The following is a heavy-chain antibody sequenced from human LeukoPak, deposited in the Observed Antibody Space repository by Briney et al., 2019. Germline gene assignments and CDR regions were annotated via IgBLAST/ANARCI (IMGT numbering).Heavy chain of an antibody. CDR3: ARGGYYDSSGSLYNWFDP. J-gene: IGHJ5*02. CDR2: ISAYNGHT. Sequence: ASVKVSCKASGYTFTTYGISWVRQAPGQGLEWMGWISAYNGHTNYAQKLQGRVTMTADTSTSTAYMDLRSLRSDDTAVYYCARGGYYDSSGSLYNWFDPWGQGTLVTVSS. V-gene: IGHV1-18*01. D-gene: IGHD3-22*01. CDR1: GYTFTTYG.